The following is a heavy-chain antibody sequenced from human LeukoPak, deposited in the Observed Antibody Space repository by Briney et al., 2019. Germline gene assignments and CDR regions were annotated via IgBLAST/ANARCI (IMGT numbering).Heavy chain of an antibody. J-gene: IGHJ3*01. CDR2: ISYDGSNK. CDR1: GFTFSSYG. CDR3: AKDLFEQQLNSDAFAF. D-gene: IGHD6-13*01. V-gene: IGHV3-30*18. Sequence: PGGSLRLSCAASGFTFSSYGMHWVRQAPGKGLEWVAVISYDGSNKYYADSVKGRFTISRDNSKNTLYLQMNSLRDTAVYYCAKDLFEQQLNSDAFAFWGQGTMVTVSS.